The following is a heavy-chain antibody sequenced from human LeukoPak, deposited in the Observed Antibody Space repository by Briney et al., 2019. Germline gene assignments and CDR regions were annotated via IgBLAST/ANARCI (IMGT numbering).Heavy chain of an antibody. V-gene: IGHV4-59*01. CDR1: XXSIXXXY. D-gene: IGHD3-22*01. J-gene: IGHJ4*02. CDR2: IYYSGST. Sequence: XTXSXXSIXXXYWSWIRQPPGKGLEWIGYIYYSGSTNYNPSLKSRVTISVDTSKNQFSLKLSSVTAADTAVYYCAXXXXXXDSGGYSYWGQGTLVTVSS. CDR3: AXXXXXXDSGGYSY.